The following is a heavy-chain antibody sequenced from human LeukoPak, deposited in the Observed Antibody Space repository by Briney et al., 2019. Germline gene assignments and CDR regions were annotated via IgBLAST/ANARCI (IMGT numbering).Heavy chain of an antibody. D-gene: IGHD3-10*01. V-gene: IGHV7-4-1*02. CDR2: INTNTGDP. Sequence: ASVKVSCKASGYTFTGYYMHWVRQAPGQGLEWMGWINTNTGDPAYAQDFRGRFAFSMDKSVSTSYLHISGLKTEDTAVYYCARSSRGVIGLLDFWGRGTLVTVSS. CDR3: ARSSRGVIGLLDF. CDR1: GYTFTGYY. J-gene: IGHJ4*02.